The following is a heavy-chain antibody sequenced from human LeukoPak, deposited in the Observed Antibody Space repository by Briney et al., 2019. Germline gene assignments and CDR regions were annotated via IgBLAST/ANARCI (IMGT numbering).Heavy chain of an antibody. Sequence: IRQPPGXXLEWIGYIYYSGSTNYNPSLKSRVTISVDTSKNQFSLKLSSVTAADTAVYYCARVGSTNDAFDIWGQGTMVTVSS. D-gene: IGHD2-15*01. CDR2: IYYSGST. V-gene: IGHV4-59*01. CDR3: ARVGSTNDAFDI. J-gene: IGHJ3*02.